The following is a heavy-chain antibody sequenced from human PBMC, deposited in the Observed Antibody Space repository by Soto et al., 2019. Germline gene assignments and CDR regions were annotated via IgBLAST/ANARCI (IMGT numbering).Heavy chain of an antibody. CDR1: GFTFSSYA. Sequence: LRLSCAASGFTFSSYAMHWVRQAPGKGLEWVAVISYDGSNKYYADSVKGRFTISRDNSKNTLYLQMNSLRAEDTAVYYCARDLEDIVVVPAAIGAGNYYYYGMDVWGQGTTVTVSS. CDR3: ARDLEDIVVVPAAIGAGNYYYYGMDV. D-gene: IGHD2-2*02. CDR2: ISYDGSNK. J-gene: IGHJ6*02. V-gene: IGHV3-30-3*01.